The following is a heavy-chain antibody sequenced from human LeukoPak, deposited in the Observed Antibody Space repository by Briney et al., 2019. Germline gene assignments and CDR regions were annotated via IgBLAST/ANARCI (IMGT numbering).Heavy chain of an antibody. D-gene: IGHD6-25*01. CDR3: ARLAAGSGDC. V-gene: IGHV5-51*01. CDR2: IQPGDSDT. Sequence: GESLKISCKGSGYTFSNYYIACLRQIPGKGLEWMGVIQPGDSDTRYSPSVEGQVTISADKSISTAYLQGSSLKASDTAIYYCARLAAGSGDCWGQGTLVTVSS. J-gene: IGHJ4*02. CDR1: GYTFSNYY.